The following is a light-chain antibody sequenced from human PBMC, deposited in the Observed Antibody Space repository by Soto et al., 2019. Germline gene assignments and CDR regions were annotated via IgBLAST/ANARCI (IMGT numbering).Light chain of an antibody. Sequence: EIVLTQSPGTLSLSPGERATLSCRASQSVSSSYLAWYQQNPGQAPRLLIYGASSRATGIPDRFSGSGSGTDFTLSSSRLEPEDFSVYYCQQYGRSPYTFGQGTKLEIK. CDR1: QSVSSSY. CDR2: GAS. CDR3: QQYGRSPYT. J-gene: IGKJ2*01. V-gene: IGKV3-20*01.